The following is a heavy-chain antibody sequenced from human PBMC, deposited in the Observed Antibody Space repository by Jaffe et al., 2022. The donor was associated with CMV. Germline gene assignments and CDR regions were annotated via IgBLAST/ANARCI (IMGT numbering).Heavy chain of an antibody. V-gene: IGHV5-51*01. D-gene: IGHD2-21*02. CDR3: ARRAAYCGGDCYHPDY. Sequence: EVQLVQSGAEVKKPGESLKISCKGSGYSFTSYWIGWVRQMPGKGLEWMGIIYPGDSDTRYSPSFQGQVTISADKSISTAYLQWSSLKASDTAMYYCARRAAYCGGDCYHPDYWGQGTLVTVSS. CDR2: IYPGDSDT. CDR1: GYSFTSYW. J-gene: IGHJ4*02.